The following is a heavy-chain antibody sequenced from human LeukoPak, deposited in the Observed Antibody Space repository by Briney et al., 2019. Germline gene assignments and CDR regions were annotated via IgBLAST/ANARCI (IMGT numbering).Heavy chain of an antibody. CDR1: GFTFSSYS. Sequence: GGSLRLSCAASGFTFSSYSMNWVRQAPGKGLEWVSSISSSSSYIYYADSVKGRFTISRDNAKNSLYLQMNSLRAEDTAVYYCARDIYGSGSYYNQDFDYWGQGTLVTVSS. CDR2: ISSSSSYI. CDR3: ARDIYGSGSYYNQDFDY. D-gene: IGHD3-10*01. V-gene: IGHV3-21*01. J-gene: IGHJ4*02.